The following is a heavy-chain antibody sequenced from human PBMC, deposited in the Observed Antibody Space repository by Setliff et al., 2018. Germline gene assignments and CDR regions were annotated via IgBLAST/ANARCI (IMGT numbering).Heavy chain of an antibody. Sequence: SVKVSCKASGGTFSSYAISWVRQAPGQGLEWMGGIIPILGIANYAQKFQGRVTITADKSTSTAYMELSSLRSEDTAVYYCARVVVVTAIPFYYSYGMDVWGQGTTVTVSS. CDR1: GGTFSSYA. D-gene: IGHD2-21*02. CDR2: IIPILGIA. V-gene: IGHV1-69*10. CDR3: ARVVVVTAIPFYYSYGMDV. J-gene: IGHJ6*02.